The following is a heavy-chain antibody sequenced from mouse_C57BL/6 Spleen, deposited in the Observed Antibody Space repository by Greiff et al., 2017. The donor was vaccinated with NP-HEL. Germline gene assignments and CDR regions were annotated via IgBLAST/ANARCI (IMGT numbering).Heavy chain of an antibody. Sequence: EVQRVESGEGLVKPGGSLKLSCAASGFTFSSYAMSWVRQTPEKRLEWVAYISSGGDYIYYADTVKGRFTISRDNARNTLYLQMSSLKSEDTAMYYCTRDGTVVAPYWYFDVWGTGTTVTVSS. D-gene: IGHD1-1*01. CDR1: GFTFSSYA. J-gene: IGHJ1*03. CDR2: ISSGGDYI. V-gene: IGHV5-9-1*02. CDR3: TRDGTVVAPYWYFDV.